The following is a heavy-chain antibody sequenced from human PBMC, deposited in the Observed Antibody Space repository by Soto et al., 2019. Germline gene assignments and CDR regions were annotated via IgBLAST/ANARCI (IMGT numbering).Heavy chain of an antibody. J-gene: IGHJ5*02. D-gene: IGHD6-25*01. V-gene: IGHV4-31*03. CDR2: IHYSGST. CDR3: ARTPIAVSVGYFDP. Sequence: SETLSLTCTVSGASISSGAYYWGWNRQHPGKGLEWIGYIHYSGSTYYNPSLKSRATISVETSKKQFSLKLNSVTAADTAVYYCARTPIAVSVGYFDPWGQGTLVTVSS. CDR1: GASISSGAYY.